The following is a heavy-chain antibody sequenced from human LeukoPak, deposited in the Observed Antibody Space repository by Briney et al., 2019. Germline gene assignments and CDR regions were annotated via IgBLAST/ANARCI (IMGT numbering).Heavy chain of an antibody. J-gene: IGHJ4*02. Sequence: GGSLRLSCAASGFTFSSYAMSWVRQAPGKGLEWVSAISGSGGSTYCADSVKGRFTISRDNSKNTLYLQMNSLRAEDTAVYYCAKYGFKYSSGWYDLYMRAYYFDYWGQGTLVTVSS. V-gene: IGHV3-23*01. CDR3: AKYGFKYSSGWYDLYMRAYYFDY. D-gene: IGHD6-19*01. CDR1: GFTFSSYA. CDR2: ISGSGGST.